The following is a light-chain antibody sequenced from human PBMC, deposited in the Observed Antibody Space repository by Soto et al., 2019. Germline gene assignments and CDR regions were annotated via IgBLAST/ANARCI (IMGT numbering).Light chain of an antibody. CDR2: GAS. CDR3: QQLITYPQT. V-gene: IGKV1-9*01. Sequence: DLQLTQSPSFLSASVGDRVTMTCRASQGVSTYLAWYQQKPGKAPKLLIYGASTLQSGVPSRFSGSGSGTEFALAISSLQPEDFATYYCQQLITYPQTFGQGTKVEIK. J-gene: IGKJ1*01. CDR1: QGVSTY.